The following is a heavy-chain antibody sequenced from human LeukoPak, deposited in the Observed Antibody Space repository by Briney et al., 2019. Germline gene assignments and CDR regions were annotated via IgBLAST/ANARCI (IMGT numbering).Heavy chain of an antibody. CDR1: GYTFTGYY. CDR2: INPNSGGT. D-gene: IGHD1-26*01. Sequence: ASVKVSCKAPGYTFTGYYMHWVRQAPGQGLEWMGWINPNSGGTNYAQKFQGRVTMTRDTSISTAYMELSRLRSDDAAVYYCARVCIVGATCGYFDYWGQGTLVTVSS. V-gene: IGHV1-2*02. J-gene: IGHJ4*02. CDR3: ARVCIVGATCGYFDY.